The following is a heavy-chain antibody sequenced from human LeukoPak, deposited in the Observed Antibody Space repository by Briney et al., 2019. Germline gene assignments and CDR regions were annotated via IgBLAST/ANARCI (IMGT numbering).Heavy chain of an antibody. CDR1: GFTFSSYW. J-gene: IGHJ4*02. CDR3: AKETAAGPFDY. V-gene: IGHV3-7*01. Sequence: PGGSLRLSCAASGFTFSSYWMSWVRQAPGKGLEWVANIKQDGSEKYCVDSVKGRFTISRDNAKNSLYLQMNSLRAEDTAVYYCAKETAAGPFDYWGQGTLVTVSS. D-gene: IGHD6-13*01. CDR2: IKQDGSEK.